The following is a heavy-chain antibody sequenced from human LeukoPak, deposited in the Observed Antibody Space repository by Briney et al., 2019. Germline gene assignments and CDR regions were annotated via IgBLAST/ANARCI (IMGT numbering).Heavy chain of an antibody. CDR2: ISAYNGNT. CDR1: GYTFTSYG. Sequence: ASVKVSCKASGYTFTSYGISWVRQAPGQGLEGMGWISAYNGNTNYAQKLQGRVTMTTDTSTSTAYMELRSLRSDDTAVYYCALFITMGYFDYWGQGTLVTVSS. CDR3: ALFITMGYFDY. V-gene: IGHV1-18*01. J-gene: IGHJ4*02. D-gene: IGHD3-10*01.